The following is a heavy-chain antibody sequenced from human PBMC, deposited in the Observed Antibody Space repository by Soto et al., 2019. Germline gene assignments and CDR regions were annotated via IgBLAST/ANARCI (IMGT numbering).Heavy chain of an antibody. CDR2: VYYTGST. CDR3: AREETGTLLSPPYTTNLVGMDG. CDR1: VYSIRSAYY. V-gene: IGHV4-38-2*02. J-gene: IGHJ6*02. Sequence: EPMSPACAVSVYSIRSAYYWGWIRQPPGKGLEWIGSVYYTGSTDYNPSLKSRVTISVDTSKNQFSLKLSSVTAADTAVYYCAREETGTLLSPPYTTNLVGMDGWGQGTTVTVSS. D-gene: IGHD1-1*01.